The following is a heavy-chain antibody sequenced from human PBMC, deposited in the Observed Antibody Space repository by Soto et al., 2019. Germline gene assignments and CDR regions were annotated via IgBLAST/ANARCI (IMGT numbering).Heavy chain of an antibody. CDR3: VHSRCGGDCLQSYSAHSYYGMDV. CDR1: GFSLSTSGMG. Sequence: QITLKESGPTLVKPTQTLTLTCTFSGFSLSTSGMGVGWIRQPPGKALEWLALIYWDDDKRYSPSLKSRLTITKDTSKNQVVLTMTNMDPVDTATYYCVHSRCGGDCLQSYSAHSYYGMDVWGQGTTVTVSS. CDR2: IYWDDDK. J-gene: IGHJ6*02. V-gene: IGHV2-5*02. D-gene: IGHD2-21*02.